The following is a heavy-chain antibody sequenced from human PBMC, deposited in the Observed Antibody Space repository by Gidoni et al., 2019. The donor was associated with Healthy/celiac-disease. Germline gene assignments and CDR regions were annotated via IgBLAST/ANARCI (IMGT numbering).Heavy chain of an antibody. CDR3: ARSYSSGWYWSARSGIYYGMDV. V-gene: IGHV3-13*01. CDR1: GFTSSSYD. Sequence: EVQLVESGGGLVQPGGSLRHSCAASGFTSSSYDMHWVRQAPGKGLEGVSAIGTAGDTYYPGSVKGRFTISRENAKNSLYLQMNSLRAEDTAVYYCARSYSSGWYWSARSGIYYGMDVWGQGTTVTVSS. CDR2: IGTAGDT. D-gene: IGHD6-19*01. J-gene: IGHJ6*02.